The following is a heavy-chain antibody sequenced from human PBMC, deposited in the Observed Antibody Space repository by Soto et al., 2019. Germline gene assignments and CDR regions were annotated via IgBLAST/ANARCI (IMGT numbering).Heavy chain of an antibody. V-gene: IGHV3-23*01. Sequence: EVQLLESGGGLVQPGGSLRLSCAASGFTFSNYAMTWVRQAPGKGLEWVSVITGSGVGTYFVDSVKRRFTISGDNAKKAVCLQMNSLRAEDTAVYYCAKRARTAAGFDYWGQGTLFTVSS. CDR2: ITGSGVGT. CDR3: AKRARTAAGFDY. CDR1: GFTFSNYA. J-gene: IGHJ4*02. D-gene: IGHD6-13*01.